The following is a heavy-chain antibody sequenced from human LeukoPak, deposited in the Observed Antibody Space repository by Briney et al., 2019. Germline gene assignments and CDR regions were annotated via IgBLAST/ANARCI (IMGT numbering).Heavy chain of an antibody. J-gene: IGHJ4*02. CDR3: ARYPLREKYFDY. V-gene: IGHV4-39*01. D-gene: IGHD5/OR15-5a*01. CDR2: IYYSGST. CDR1: GGSISSSSYY. Sequence: PSETLSLTCTVSGGSISSSSYYWGWIRQPPGKGLEWIGSIYYSGSTYYNPSLKSRVTISVDTSKNQFSLKLSSVTAADTAVYYCARYPLREKYFDYWGQGTLVTVSS.